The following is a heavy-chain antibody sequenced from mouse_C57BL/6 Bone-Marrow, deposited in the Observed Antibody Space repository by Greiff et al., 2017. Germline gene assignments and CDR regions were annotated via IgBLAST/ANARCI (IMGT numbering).Heavy chain of an antibody. CDR1: GFTFNTYA. Sequence: EAAGGLVQPKGSLKLSCAASGFTFNTYAMHWVRQAPGKGLEWVARIRSKSSNYASYYADSVKERYTIPRDDYQSKLSLHMNNLKTDDTAMSYCVTFITPVGDAMDYWGQGTSVTVSS. CDR3: VTFITPVGDAMDY. V-gene: IGHV10-3*01. CDR2: IRSKSSNYAS. D-gene: IGHD1-1*01. J-gene: IGHJ4*01.